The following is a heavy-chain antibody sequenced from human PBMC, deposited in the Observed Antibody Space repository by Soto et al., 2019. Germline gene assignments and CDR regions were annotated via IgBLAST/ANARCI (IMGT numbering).Heavy chain of an antibody. J-gene: IGHJ4*02. Sequence: EVQLVESGGDLVQPGGSLILSCAASGFTFSTYSMNWVRQAPGKGLEWVAYVSRGSPTMHYADSVKGRFTISRDNAKNSLYLQMNSLKADDTAVYYCTRDPEALDYWGQGTLVTVSS. CDR1: GFTFSTYS. CDR3: TRDPEALDY. V-gene: IGHV3-48*01. CDR2: VSRGSPTM.